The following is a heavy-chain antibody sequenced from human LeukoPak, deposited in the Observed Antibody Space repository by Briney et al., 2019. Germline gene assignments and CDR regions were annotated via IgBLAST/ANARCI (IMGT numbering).Heavy chain of an antibody. CDR1: GSTFSSYA. V-gene: IGHV3-30*04. Sequence: GGSLRLSCAASGSTFSSYAMHWVRQAPGKGLEWVAVISYDGSNKYYADSVKGRFTISRDNSKNTLYLQMNSLRAEDTAVYYCAKDGAAAGKNYYYYGMDVWGQGTTVTVSS. CDR3: AKDGAAAGKNYYYYGMDV. J-gene: IGHJ6*02. D-gene: IGHD6-13*01. CDR2: ISYDGSNK.